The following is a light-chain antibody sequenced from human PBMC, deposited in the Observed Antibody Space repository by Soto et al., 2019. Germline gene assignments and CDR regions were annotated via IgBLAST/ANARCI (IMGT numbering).Light chain of an antibody. Sequence: EVVLTQSPATLSLSPGEGATLSCRASQSIGNYLAWYQQISGQAPRLLIYGASSRATGIPDRFSGSGSGTDVTLTIGRLEPEDFAVYYCQQYGSTPRTFGQGTKVDIK. J-gene: IGKJ1*01. CDR2: GAS. CDR3: QQYGSTPRT. V-gene: IGKV3-20*01. CDR1: QSIGNY.